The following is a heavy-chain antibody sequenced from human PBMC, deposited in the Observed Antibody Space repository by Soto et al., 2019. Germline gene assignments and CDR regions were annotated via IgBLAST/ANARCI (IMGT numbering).Heavy chain of an antibody. Sequence: ASVKVSCKASGGTFSSYAISWVRQAPGQGLEWMGGIIPIFGTANYAQKFQGRVTITADESTSTAYMELSSLRSEDTAVYYCASSAYYYDSSGYYPRFDAFDIWGQGTMVTVS. V-gene: IGHV1-69*13. CDR1: GGTFSSYA. D-gene: IGHD3-22*01. CDR3: ASSAYYYDSSGYYPRFDAFDI. J-gene: IGHJ3*02. CDR2: IIPIFGTA.